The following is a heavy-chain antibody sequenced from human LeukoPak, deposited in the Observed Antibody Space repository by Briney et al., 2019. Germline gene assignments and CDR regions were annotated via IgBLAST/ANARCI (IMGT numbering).Heavy chain of an antibody. V-gene: IGHV1-69*06. Sequence: SAKDSCKASGGTFINYAISWVRQAPRQGLEWMGGIIPIFNTAKYTQTFQGRVTITADKSTSTAYMELSSLRSEDTAVYYCARSRWFGGLVDYLDYWGQGTLVTVSS. CDR2: IIPIFNTA. CDR3: ARSRWFGGLVDYLDY. J-gene: IGHJ4*02. CDR1: GGTFINYA. D-gene: IGHD3-10*01.